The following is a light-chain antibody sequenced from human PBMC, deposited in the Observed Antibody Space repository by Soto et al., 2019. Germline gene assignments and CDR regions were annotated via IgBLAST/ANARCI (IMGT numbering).Light chain of an antibody. CDR1: QSVRSRY. V-gene: IGKV3-20*01. J-gene: IGKJ1*01. CDR3: QQYGNSRT. Sequence: EIVLTQSPGTLSLSPGERATLSCRASQSVRSRYLAWYQQKPGPAPRLLIWGASSRATGIPDRFNGSGSGTDFTLTISRLEPEDFAVYYCQQYGNSRTFGQGTKVDIK. CDR2: GAS.